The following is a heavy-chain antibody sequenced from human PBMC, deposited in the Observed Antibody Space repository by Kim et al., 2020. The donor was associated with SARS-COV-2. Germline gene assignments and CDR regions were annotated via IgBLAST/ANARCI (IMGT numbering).Heavy chain of an antibody. CDR3: ARGGHSSSSYDYFDH. CDR1: GYTFSTYD. J-gene: IGHJ4*02. D-gene: IGHD6-6*01. V-gene: IGHV1-18*01. Sequence: ASVKVSCKASGYTFSTYDIIWVRQAPGQGLEWMGCISAHNGNTKYAQKLQGRVTMTTDTSTSTAYMELRRLRSDDTAVYYCARGGHSSSSYDYFDHWGQG. CDR2: ISAHNGNT.